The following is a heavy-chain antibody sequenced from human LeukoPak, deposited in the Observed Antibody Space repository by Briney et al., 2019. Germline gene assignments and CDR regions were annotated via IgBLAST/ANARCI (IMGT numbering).Heavy chain of an antibody. J-gene: IGHJ4*02. CDR3: ARGHIAVAGMGNISPVYYFDY. CDR1: GGSISSYY. V-gene: IGHV4-59*08. Sequence: SETLSLTCTVSGGSISSYYWSWIRQPPGKGLEWIGYIYYSGGTNYNPSLKSRVTISVDTPKNQFSLKLSSVTAADTAVYYCARGHIAVAGMGNISPVYYFDYWGQGTLVTVSS. D-gene: IGHD6-19*01. CDR2: IYYSGGT.